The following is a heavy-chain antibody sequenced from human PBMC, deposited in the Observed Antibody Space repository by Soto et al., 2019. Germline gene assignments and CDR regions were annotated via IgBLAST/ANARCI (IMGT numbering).Heavy chain of an antibody. J-gene: IGHJ5*02. D-gene: IGHD3-3*01. V-gene: IGHV4-31*03. CDR2: IYYSGST. CDR1: GGSISSGGYY. CDR3: ARRITIFGVVTTNWFDP. Sequence: SETLSLTCTVSGGSISSGGYYWSWIRQHPGKGLEWIGYIYYSGSTYYKPSLKSRVTISVDTSKNQFYLKLSSVTAADTSVYYCARRITIFGVVTTNWFDPWGQGTLVTVSS.